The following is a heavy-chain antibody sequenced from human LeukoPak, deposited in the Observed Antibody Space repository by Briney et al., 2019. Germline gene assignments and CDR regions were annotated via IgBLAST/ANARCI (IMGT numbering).Heavy chain of an antibody. CDR2: IKQDGSEK. Sequence: GGSLRLSCAASGFTVSSNYMSWVRQAPGKGLEWVANIKQDGSEKYYVDSVKGRFTISRDNAKNSLYLQMNSLRAEDTAVYYCARDGYDILTGYPLYYFDYWGQGTLVTVSS. V-gene: IGHV3-7*01. CDR3: ARDGYDILTGYPLYYFDY. J-gene: IGHJ4*02. D-gene: IGHD3-9*01. CDR1: GFTVSSNY.